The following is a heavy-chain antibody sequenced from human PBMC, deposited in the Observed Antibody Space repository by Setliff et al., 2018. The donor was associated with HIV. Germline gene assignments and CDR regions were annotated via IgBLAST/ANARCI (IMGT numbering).Heavy chain of an antibody. J-gene: IGHJ3*01. CDR3: ASLLAVSGSHAFDV. D-gene: IGHD6-19*01. CDR1: GGTINSGTYY. CDR2: IYSSGNT. Sequence: PSETLSLTCTVSGGTINSGTYYWSWIRQPAGKGLEWIGHIYSSGNTNYNLSLKSRVTISVDTSKNQFSLKLTSVTAADTARYYCASLLAVSGSHAFDVWGQGTMVTVSS. V-gene: IGHV4-61*09.